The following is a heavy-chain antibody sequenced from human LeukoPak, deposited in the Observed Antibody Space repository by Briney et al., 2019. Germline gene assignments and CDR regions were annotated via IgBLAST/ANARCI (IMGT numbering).Heavy chain of an antibody. V-gene: IGHV3-23*01. CDR2: ISGSGDRR. D-gene: IGHD2-8*01. CDR1: GFAFSSYA. Sequence: GGSLRLFCAASGFAFSSYAMRWVRQAPGKGLEWVSSISGSGDRRDSADSVKGRFTISRDNSKNTLYLEMYSLRAEDTAVYYCAKDRGHCTNGVCHNYYYMDVWGKGTTVTVSS. CDR3: AKDRGHCTNGVCHNYYYMDV. J-gene: IGHJ6*03.